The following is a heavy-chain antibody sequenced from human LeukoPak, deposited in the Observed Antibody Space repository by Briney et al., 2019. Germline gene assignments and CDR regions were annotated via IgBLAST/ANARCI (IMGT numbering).Heavy chain of an antibody. Sequence: SETLSLTCTVSGYSISSGYYWGWIRQPPGKGLEWIGSIYHSGSTYYNPSLKSRVTISVDTSKNQSSLKLSSVTAADTAVYYCARAGYYYGSGYSDWFDPWGQGTLVTVSS. V-gene: IGHV4-38-2*02. J-gene: IGHJ5*02. D-gene: IGHD3-10*01. CDR3: ARAGYYYGSGYSDWFDP. CDR2: IYHSGST. CDR1: GYSISSGYY.